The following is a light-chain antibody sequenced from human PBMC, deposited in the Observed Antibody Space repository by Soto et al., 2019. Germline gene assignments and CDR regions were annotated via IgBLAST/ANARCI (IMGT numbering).Light chain of an antibody. J-gene: IGLJ2*01. CDR3: QTGGTGIVI. Sequence: QSVLTQSPSASASLGPSVKLTCTLSSGHSNYAIAWHQQQQEKGPRYLMKLTRVGSHSKGDGIPNRFSGSSSGAERYLTISSLRSEDEAGYYCQTGGTGIVIFGGGSKLTVL. V-gene: IGLV4-69*01. CDR1: SGHSNYA. CDR2: LTRVGSH.